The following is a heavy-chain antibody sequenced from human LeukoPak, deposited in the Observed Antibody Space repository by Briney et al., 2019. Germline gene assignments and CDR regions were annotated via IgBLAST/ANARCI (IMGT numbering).Heavy chain of an antibody. CDR3: ARDTKSDYGDYVAAFDI. Sequence: ASVKVSCKASGYTFTGYYMHWLRQAPGQGLEWMGWINPNSGGTNYAQKFQGRVTMTRDTSISTAYMELSRLRSDDTAVYYCARDTKSDYGDYVAAFDIWGQGTVVTVSS. CDR1: GYTFTGYY. CDR2: INPNSGGT. J-gene: IGHJ3*02. V-gene: IGHV1-2*02. D-gene: IGHD4-17*01.